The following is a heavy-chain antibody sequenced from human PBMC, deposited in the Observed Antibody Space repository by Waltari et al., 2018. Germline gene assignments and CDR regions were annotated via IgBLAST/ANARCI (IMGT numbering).Heavy chain of an antibody. J-gene: IGHJ4*02. V-gene: IGHV3-23*03. CDR1: GFTFSSYA. D-gene: IGHD6-6*01. CDR3: ASSSSSSSEDY. Sequence: EVQLLESGGGLVQPGGSLRLSCAASGFTFSSYAMSWVRQAPGKGLEWVSVIYSGGSTYYADSVKGRITISRDNSKNTLYLQMNSLRAEDTAVHYCASSSSSSSEDYWGQGTLVTVSS. CDR2: IYSGGST.